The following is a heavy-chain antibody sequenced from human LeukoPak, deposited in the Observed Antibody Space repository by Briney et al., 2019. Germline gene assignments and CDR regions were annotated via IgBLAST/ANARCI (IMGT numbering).Heavy chain of an antibody. J-gene: IGHJ4*02. D-gene: IGHD2-15*01. Sequence: GASVKVSCKASGYTFTGYYMHWVRQAPGQGPEWMGWINPISGGTKYAPKFQGRVTMTRDTSSSTAYMELSRLRSDDTAVYYCARAECSSGSCSNDYWGQGTLVTVSS. CDR2: INPISGGT. CDR1: GYTFTGYY. CDR3: ARAECSSGSCSNDY. V-gene: IGHV1-2*02.